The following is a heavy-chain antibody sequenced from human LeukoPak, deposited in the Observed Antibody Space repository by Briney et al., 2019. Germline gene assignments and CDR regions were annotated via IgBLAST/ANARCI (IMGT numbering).Heavy chain of an antibody. J-gene: IGHJ4*02. Sequence: PGGSLRLSCAASGFTFSSYWMHWVRQAPGKGLVWVSRINSDGSSTNYADSVKGRFTISRDNAKNTLYLQMNSLRAEDTAVYYCARDWQDTGAFDYWGQGTLVTVSS. D-gene: IGHD1-26*01. CDR2: INSDGSST. V-gene: IGHV3-74*01. CDR3: ARDWQDTGAFDY. CDR1: GFTFSSYW.